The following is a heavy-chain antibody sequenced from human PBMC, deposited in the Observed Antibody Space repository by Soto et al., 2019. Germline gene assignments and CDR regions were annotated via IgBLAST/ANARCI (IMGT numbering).Heavy chain of an antibody. CDR2: IFSNDEK. V-gene: IGHV2-26*01. Sequence: QVTLKESGPVLVKPTETLTLTCTVSGFSLSNARMGVSWIRQPPGKALEWLAHIFSNDEKSYSTSLKSRLTISKDTSKSQVVLTMNKMDPVDTATYYCARIRMPVPPPSSWYFDLWGRGTLVTVSS. J-gene: IGHJ2*01. D-gene: IGHD2-2*01. CDR1: GFSLSNARMG. CDR3: ARIRMPVPPPSSWYFDL.